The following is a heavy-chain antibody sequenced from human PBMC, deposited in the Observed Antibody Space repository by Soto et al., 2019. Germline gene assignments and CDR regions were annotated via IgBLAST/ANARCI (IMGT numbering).Heavy chain of an antibody. V-gene: IGHV3-30*18. CDR1: GFTFSSYG. D-gene: IGHD2-15*01. J-gene: IGHJ6*02. Sequence: PGGSLRLSCAASGFTFSSYGMHWVRQAPGKGLEWVAVISYDGSNKYYADSVKGRFTTSRDNSKNTLYLQMNSLRAEDTAVYYCAKDGSCSTGYYYGMDVWGQGTTVTVSS. CDR2: ISYDGSNK. CDR3: AKDGSCSTGYYYGMDV.